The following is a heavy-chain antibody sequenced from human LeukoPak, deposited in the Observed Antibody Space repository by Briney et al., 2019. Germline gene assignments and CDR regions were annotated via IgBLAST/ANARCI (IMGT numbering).Heavy chain of an antibody. V-gene: IGHV3-23*01. Sequence: PGGSLRLSCVVSGITLSNYGMSWVRQAPGKGLEWVAGISDSGGRTNYADSVKGRFTISRDDPKNTLYLQMNSLRAEDTAVHFCAKRGVVIRVILVGFHKEAYYFDSWGQGALVTVSS. D-gene: IGHD3-22*01. CDR3: AKRGVVIRVILVGFHKEAYYFDS. J-gene: IGHJ4*02. CDR2: ISDSGGRT. CDR1: GITLSNYG.